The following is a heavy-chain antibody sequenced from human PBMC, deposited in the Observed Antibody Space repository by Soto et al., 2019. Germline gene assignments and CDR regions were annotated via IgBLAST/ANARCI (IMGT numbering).Heavy chain of an antibody. D-gene: IGHD6-13*01. CDR2: INHSEST. Sequence: SETLSLTCAVYGGSFSGYYWSWIRQPPGKGLEWIGEINHSESTNYNPSLKSRVTISVDTSKNQFSLKLSSVTAADTAVYYCSRLRSGIAAAGTQHYYYYGMDVWGQGTAVTVSS. J-gene: IGHJ6*02. CDR1: GGSFSGYY. V-gene: IGHV4-34*01. CDR3: SRLRSGIAAAGTQHYYYYGMDV.